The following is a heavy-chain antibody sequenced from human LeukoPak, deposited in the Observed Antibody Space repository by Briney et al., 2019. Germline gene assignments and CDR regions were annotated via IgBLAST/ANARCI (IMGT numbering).Heavy chain of an antibody. CDR1: GGSFSGYY. Sequence: SETLSLTCAVYGGSFSGYYWSWIRRPPGKGLEWIGEINHSGSTNYNPSLKSRVTISVDTSKNQFSLKLSSVTAADTAVYYCARGVVVAAAGGLDYWGQGTLVTVSS. V-gene: IGHV4-34*01. D-gene: IGHD6-13*01. CDR3: ARGVVVAAAGGLDY. CDR2: INHSGST. J-gene: IGHJ4*02.